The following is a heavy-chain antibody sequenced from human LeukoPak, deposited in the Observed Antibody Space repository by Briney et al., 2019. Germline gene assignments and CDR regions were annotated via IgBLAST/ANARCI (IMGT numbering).Heavy chain of an antibody. CDR1: GGSFSGYY. CDR2: INHSGST. J-gene: IGHJ2*01. D-gene: IGHD5-18*01. Sequence: SETLSLTCAVDGGSFSGYYWSWIRQPPGKGLEWIGEINHSGSTYYNPSLKSRVTISVDTSKNQFSLKLSSVTAADTAVYYCARGRIQLWLRFGWYFDLWGRGTLVTVSS. V-gene: IGHV4-34*01. CDR3: ARGRIQLWLRFGWYFDL.